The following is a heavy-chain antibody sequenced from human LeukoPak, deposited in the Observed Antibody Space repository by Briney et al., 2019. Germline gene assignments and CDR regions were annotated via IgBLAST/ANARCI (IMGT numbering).Heavy chain of an antibody. V-gene: IGHV3-21*01. D-gene: IGHD5-12*01. CDR1: GFTFSSYA. CDR3: ARGLYSGYEDLDY. CDR2: ISSSSSYI. Sequence: SGGSLRLSCAASGFTFSSYAMSWVRQAPGKGLEWVSSISSSSSYIYYADSVKGRFTISRDNAKNSLYLQMNSLRAEDTAVYYCARGLYSGYEDLDYWGQGTMVTVSS. J-gene: IGHJ4*02.